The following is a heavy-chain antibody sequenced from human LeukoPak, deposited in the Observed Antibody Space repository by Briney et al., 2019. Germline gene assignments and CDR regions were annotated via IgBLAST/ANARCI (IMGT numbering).Heavy chain of an antibody. CDR3: ARDPRWQQLGKFDC. Sequence: PGGTLRLSCAASRFTFSSYALHWVRHAPGKGLEWVAVISYDGSNKYYADSVKGRFTISRDNSKKTLYLQMNSLRAEDTAVYYCARDPRWQQLGKFDCWGQGTLVTVSS. D-gene: IGHD6-13*01. CDR2: ISYDGSNK. V-gene: IGHV3-30*01. CDR1: RFTFSSYA. J-gene: IGHJ4*02.